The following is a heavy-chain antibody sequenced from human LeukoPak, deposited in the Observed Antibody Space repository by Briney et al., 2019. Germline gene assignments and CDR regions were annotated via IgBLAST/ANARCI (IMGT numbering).Heavy chain of an antibody. D-gene: IGHD2-21*02. CDR2: IYYSGST. V-gene: IGHV4-30-4*01. CDR1: GGSISSGDYY. J-gene: IGHJ4*02. Sequence: NPSETLSLTCTVSGGSISSGDYYWSWIRQPPGKGLEWIGYIYYSGSTYYNPSLKSRVTISVDTSKNQFSLKLSSVTAADTAVYYCARHRDGSPPDYWGQGTLVTVSS. CDR3: ARHRDGSPPDY.